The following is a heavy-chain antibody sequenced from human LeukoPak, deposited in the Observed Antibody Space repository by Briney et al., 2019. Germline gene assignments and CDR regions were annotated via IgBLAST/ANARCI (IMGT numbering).Heavy chain of an antibody. CDR2: IIPIFGTA. CDR1: GGTFSSYA. D-gene: IGHD3-10*01. J-gene: IGHJ4*02. V-gene: IGHV1-69*13. Sequence: SVKVSCKASGGTFSSYAISWVRQAPGQGLEWMGGIIPIFGTANYAQKFQGRVTITADESTSTAYMDLSSLRSEDTAVYYCARDGSGSYSFDYWGQGTLVTVSS. CDR3: ARDGSGSYSFDY.